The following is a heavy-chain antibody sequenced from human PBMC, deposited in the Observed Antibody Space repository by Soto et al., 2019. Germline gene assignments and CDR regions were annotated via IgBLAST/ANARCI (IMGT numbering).Heavy chain of an antibody. V-gene: IGHV3-23*01. CDR1: GFSVSSYA. CDR2: ISGSGGST. J-gene: IGHJ6*02. CDR3: AKDDLTNYGMDV. Sequence: SLRLPRAASGFSVSSYAMSWVRQTPGKGLEWVSAISGSGGSTYYADSVKGRFTISRDNSKNTLYLQMNSLRAEDTAVYYCAKDDLTNYGMDVSGQGTTVTVYS.